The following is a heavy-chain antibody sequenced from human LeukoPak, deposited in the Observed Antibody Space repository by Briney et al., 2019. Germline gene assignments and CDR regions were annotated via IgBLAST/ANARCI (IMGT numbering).Heavy chain of an antibody. V-gene: IGHV4-39*07. CDR1: GASISTSTYY. Sequence: PSETLSLTCTVSGASISTSTYYWGWIRQPPGKGLEWIGSFSYSVSTHYNPSLKSRVTMSVDTSKNQFSLKLNSVTAADTAVYYCARGAPSDYWGQGTLVTVSS. CDR3: ARGAPSDY. CDR2: FSYSVST. J-gene: IGHJ4*02.